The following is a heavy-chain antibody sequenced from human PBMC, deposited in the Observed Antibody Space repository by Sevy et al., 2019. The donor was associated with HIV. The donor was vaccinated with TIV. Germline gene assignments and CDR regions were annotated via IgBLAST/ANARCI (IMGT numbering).Heavy chain of an antibody. CDR3: ARLTTMPTSDLYGMDV. Sequence: ASVKVSCKPSGYIFTDYYIHWMRQAPGQGLEWIGYINPKSGGAISAQRFQGGVTVTRDTSISTAYMELRRLRSDDTAIYYCARLTTMPTSDLYGMDVWGQGTTVTVSS. CDR2: INPKSGGA. CDR1: GYIFTDYY. V-gene: IGHV1-2*02. D-gene: IGHD1-1*01. J-gene: IGHJ6*02.